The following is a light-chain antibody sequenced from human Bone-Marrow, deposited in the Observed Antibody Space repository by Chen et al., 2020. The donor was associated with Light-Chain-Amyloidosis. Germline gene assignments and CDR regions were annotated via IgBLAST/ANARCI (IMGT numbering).Light chain of an antibody. J-gene: IGLJ3*02. CDR2: EDD. CDR3: QSYQGSSQGV. CDR1: SGSIATNY. Sequence: NFMLTQPHSVSESPGKTVILSCTRSSGSIATNYVQWYQQRPGRSPTTVIYEDDQRPSGGPDRFSGSIDRSSNAASLTISGLKTEDEADYYCQSYQGSSQGVFGGGTKLTVL. V-gene: IGLV6-57*01.